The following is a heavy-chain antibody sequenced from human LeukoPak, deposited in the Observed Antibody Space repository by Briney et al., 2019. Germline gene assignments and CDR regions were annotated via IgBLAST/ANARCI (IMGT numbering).Heavy chain of an antibody. CDR3: AKVWVRSSYGYGYFDY. J-gene: IGHJ4*02. V-gene: IGHV3-9*01. D-gene: IGHD5-18*01. Sequence: GGSLRLSCAASGFTFDDYAMHWVRQAPGKGLEWVSGISWNSGSIGYADSVKGRFTISRDNAKNSLYLQMNSLRAEDTALYYCAKVWVRSSYGYGYFDYWGQGTLVTVSS. CDR2: ISWNSGSI. CDR1: GFTFDDYA.